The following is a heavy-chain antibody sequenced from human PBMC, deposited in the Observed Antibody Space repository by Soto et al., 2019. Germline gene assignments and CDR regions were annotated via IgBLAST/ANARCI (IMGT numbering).Heavy chain of an antibody. Sequence: GGSLRLSCAASGLSFSDYAMSWVRQAPGKGLEWVSVISESGGSTHYADSVRGRFTVSRDNSKNSLSLRMNSLRDEDTAVYFCAKRSPYSSGWYSPIFDYWGQGALVTVSS. CDR3: AKRSPYSSGWYSPIFDY. D-gene: IGHD6-13*01. V-gene: IGHV3-23*01. J-gene: IGHJ4*02. CDR1: GLSFSDYA. CDR2: ISESGGST.